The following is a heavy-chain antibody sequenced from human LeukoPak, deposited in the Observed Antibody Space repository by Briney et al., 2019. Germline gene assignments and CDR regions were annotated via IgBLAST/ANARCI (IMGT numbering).Heavy chain of an antibody. CDR2: INPNSGGT. D-gene: IGHD3-3*01. CDR3: ARIRFLEWLLYYDY. V-gene: IGHV1-2*02. CDR1: GYTFTGYY. J-gene: IGHJ4*02. Sequence: GASVKVSCKASGYTFTGYYMHWVRQAPGQGLEWMGWINPNSGGTNYAQKFQGRVTMTRDTSISTAYMELSRLRSDDTAVYYCARIRFLEWLLYYDYWGQGTLVIVSS.